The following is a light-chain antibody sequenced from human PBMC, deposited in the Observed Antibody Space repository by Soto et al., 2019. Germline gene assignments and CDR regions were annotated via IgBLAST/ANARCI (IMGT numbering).Light chain of an antibody. Sequence: QSVLTQPPSVSGSPGQSVTISCTGTSTDFVSYNRVSWYQQPPGTAPELIIYEASNRPSGVPDRFSGSKSGNTASLTISGLQAADEADYYCSLYTSANTYVFGTGTKVTV. CDR1: STDFVSYNR. J-gene: IGLJ1*01. V-gene: IGLV2-18*01. CDR3: SLYTSANTYV. CDR2: EAS.